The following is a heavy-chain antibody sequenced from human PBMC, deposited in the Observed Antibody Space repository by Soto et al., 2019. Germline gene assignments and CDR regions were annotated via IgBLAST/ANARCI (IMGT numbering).Heavy chain of an antibody. V-gene: IGHV1-2*04. CDR1: GYMFTGYY. CDR2: INPNSGGT. J-gene: IGHJ6*02. Sequence: ASVKVSCQASGYMFTGYYMHWVRQAPGQGLEWMGWINPNSGGTNYAQKFQGWVTMTRDTSISTAYMELSRLRSDDTAVYYCARDSIPSESSSWYFHYYYYGMDVWGQGTTVTVSS. CDR3: ARDSIPSESSSWYFHYYYYGMDV. D-gene: IGHD6-13*01.